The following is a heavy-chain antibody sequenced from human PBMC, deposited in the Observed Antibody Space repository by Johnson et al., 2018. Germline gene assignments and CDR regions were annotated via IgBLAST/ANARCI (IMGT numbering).Heavy chain of an antibody. CDR3: ARVTTEYFQH. J-gene: IGHJ1*01. Sequence: VQLVESGGGLVKPGGSLRLSCAASGFTFSNAWMSWVRQAPGKGLEWVGRIKSKTDGGTTDYAAPVKGRFPISRDDSKNTLYLQMKSLRAEDTAVYYCARVTTEYFQHWGQGTLVTVSS. D-gene: IGHD4-11*01. V-gene: IGHV3-15*01. CDR2: IKSKTDGGTT. CDR1: GFTFSNAW.